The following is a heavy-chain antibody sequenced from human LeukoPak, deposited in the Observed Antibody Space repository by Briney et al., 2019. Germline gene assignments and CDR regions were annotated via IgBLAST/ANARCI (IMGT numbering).Heavy chain of an antibody. CDR3: AREVVGARNYYMDV. V-gene: IGHV1-8*01. CDR1: GYTFTSYD. D-gene: IGHD1-26*01. CDR2: MNPNSGNT. J-gene: IGHJ6*03. Sequence: ASVKVSCKASGYTFTSYDINWVRQATGQGLEWMGWMNPNSGNTGYAQKFQGRVTMTRNTSISTAYMELSSLRSEDTAVYYCAREVVGARNYYMDVWGKGTTVTVSS.